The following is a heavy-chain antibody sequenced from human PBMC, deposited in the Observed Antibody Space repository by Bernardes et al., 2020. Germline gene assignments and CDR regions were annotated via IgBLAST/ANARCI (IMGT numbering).Heavy chain of an antibody. Sequence: ASVKVSCKASGYTFTSYDINWVRQATGQGLEWMGWMDPNSGNAVNAQKLQGRLIMTRNTSITTAYMELSSLRSGDTAVYYCARGYGDYRSGWGQGTLVTVSS. CDR2: MDPNSGNA. V-gene: IGHV1-8*01. D-gene: IGHD4-17*01. CDR1: GYTFTSYD. J-gene: IGHJ4*02. CDR3: ARGYGDYRSG.